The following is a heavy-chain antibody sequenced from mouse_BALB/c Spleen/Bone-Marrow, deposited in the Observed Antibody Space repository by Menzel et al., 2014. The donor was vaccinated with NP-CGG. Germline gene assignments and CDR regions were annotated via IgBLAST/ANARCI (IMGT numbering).Heavy chain of an antibody. Sequence: VQLKESGGGLVKPGGSLKLSCAASGFAFSSYDMSWVRQTPEKRLEWVAYISSGGGSTYYPDTVKGRFTISRDNAKNTLYLQMSSLKSEDTAMYYCARHRYNFDYWGQGTTLTVSS. J-gene: IGHJ2*01. V-gene: IGHV5-12-1*01. CDR3: ARHRYNFDY. CDR2: ISSGGGST. CDR1: GFAFSSYD.